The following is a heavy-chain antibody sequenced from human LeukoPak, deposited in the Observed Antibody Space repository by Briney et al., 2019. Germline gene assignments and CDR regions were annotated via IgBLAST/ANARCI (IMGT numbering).Heavy chain of an antibody. V-gene: IGHV4-34*01. CDR2: INHSGST. J-gene: IGHJ3*02. D-gene: IGHD3-3*01. CDR1: GGSFSGYY. Sequence: SETLSLTCAVYGGSFSGYYWSWIRQPPGKGLEWIGEINHSGSTNYNPSLKSRVTISVDTSKNQFSLKLSSVTAADTAVYYCARDFLATIFGVVSPSNDAFDIWGQGTMVTVSS. CDR3: ARDFLATIFGVVSPSNDAFDI.